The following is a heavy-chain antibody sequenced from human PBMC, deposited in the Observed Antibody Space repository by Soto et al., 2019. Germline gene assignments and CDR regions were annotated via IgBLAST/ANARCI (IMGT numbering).Heavy chain of an antibody. V-gene: IGHV5-10-1*01. D-gene: IGHD5-18*01. CDR1: GYSFTSYW. CDR2: IDPSDSYT. CDR3: ARRAWLPSYYGMDV. J-gene: IGHJ6*02. Sequence: PGESLKISCQGSGYSFTSYWISWVRQMPGKGLEWMGRIDPSDSYTNYSPSFQGHVTISADKSISTAYLQWSSLKASDTAMYYCARRAWLPSYYGMDVWGQGTTVTVSS.